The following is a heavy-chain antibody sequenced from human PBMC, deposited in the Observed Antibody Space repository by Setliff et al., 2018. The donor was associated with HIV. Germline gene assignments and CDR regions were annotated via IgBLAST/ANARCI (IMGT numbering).Heavy chain of an antibody. V-gene: IGHV4-38-2*01. CDR1: GYSISSGYY. J-gene: IGHJ4*02. CDR3: ARAPITIFGVIIIPVYFDY. CDR2: FYHSGST. Sequence: SGPTLVNPSETLSLTCAVSGYSISSGYYWGWVRQPPEKGLEWIGSFYHSGSTYYNPSLKSRVTISVDTSKNQFSLKLSSVTAADTAVYYCARAPITIFGVIIIPVYFDYWGQGTLVTVSS. D-gene: IGHD3-3*01.